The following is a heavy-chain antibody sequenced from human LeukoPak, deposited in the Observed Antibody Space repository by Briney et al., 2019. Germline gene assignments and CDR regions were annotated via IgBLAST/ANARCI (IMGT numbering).Heavy chain of an antibody. J-gene: IGHJ5*02. V-gene: IGHV1-8*03. CDR3: ARGSYFRWFDP. Sequence: GASVKVSCKASGYTFTSYDINWVRQATGQGLEWMGWVNPNSGNTGYAQKFQGRVTITRNTSISTAYMELSSLRSEDTAVYYCARGSYFRWFDPWGQGTLVTVSS. CDR2: VNPNSGNT. CDR1: GYTFTSYD. D-gene: IGHD5-18*01.